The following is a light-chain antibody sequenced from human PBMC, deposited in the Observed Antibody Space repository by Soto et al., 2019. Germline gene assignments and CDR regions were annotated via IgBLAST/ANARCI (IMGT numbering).Light chain of an antibody. Sequence: EIVMTQSPATLSVSPGERATLSCRASQSISSNLAWFQQKPGQAPRLLIYGASTRATGIPARFSGSGSGTDFTLTISSLQSEDFAVYYCQQYSRAPLTFGQGTKVEIK. J-gene: IGKJ1*01. V-gene: IGKV3-15*01. CDR3: QQYSRAPLT. CDR2: GAS. CDR1: QSISSN.